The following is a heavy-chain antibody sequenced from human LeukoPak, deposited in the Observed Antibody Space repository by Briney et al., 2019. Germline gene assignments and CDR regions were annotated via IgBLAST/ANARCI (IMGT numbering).Heavy chain of an antibody. CDR1: GYNFSTYW. V-gene: IGHV5-51*01. J-gene: IGHJ4*02. CDR3: ARFPTDSSTLFDY. D-gene: IGHD6-13*01. Sequence: GESLKISCKVAGYNFSTYWIGWVRQMSGKGPGWMGIIYPGDSDTRYSPSFQGQVTISADKSVTTAYLQWSSLTASDTAMYYCARFPTDSSTLFDYWGQGTLVTVSS. CDR2: IYPGDSDT.